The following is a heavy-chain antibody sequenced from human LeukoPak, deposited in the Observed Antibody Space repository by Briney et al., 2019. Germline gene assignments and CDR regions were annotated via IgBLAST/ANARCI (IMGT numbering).Heavy chain of an antibody. J-gene: IGHJ4*02. V-gene: IGHV4-59*01. CDR3: ARAGYSYGTVYYFDY. CDR2: IYYTGAT. Sequence: SETLSLTCTVSGGSISSYYWGWIRLPPGKGLERVGYIYYTGATYYNPSLKSRVSISLDTSKNQFSLKLSSVTAADAAVYYCARAGYSYGTVYYFDYWGQGALVSVFS. D-gene: IGHD5-18*01. CDR1: GGSISSYY.